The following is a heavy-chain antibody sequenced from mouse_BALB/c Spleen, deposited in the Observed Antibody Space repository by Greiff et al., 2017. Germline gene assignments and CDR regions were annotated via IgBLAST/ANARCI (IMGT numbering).Heavy chain of an antibody. Sequence: EVQRVESGGGLVQPGGSLKLSCAASGFTFSSYTMSWVRQTPEKRLEWVAYISNGGGSTYYPDTVKGRFTISRDNAKNTLYLQMSSLKSEDTAMYYCARHGTYYGNYFDYWGQGTTLTVSS. V-gene: IGHV5-12-2*01. D-gene: IGHD2-10*01. CDR2: ISNGGGST. J-gene: IGHJ2*01. CDR3: ARHGTYYGNYFDY. CDR1: GFTFSSYT.